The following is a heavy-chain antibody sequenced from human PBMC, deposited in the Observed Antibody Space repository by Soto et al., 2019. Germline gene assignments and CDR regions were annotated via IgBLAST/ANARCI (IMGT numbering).Heavy chain of an antibody. D-gene: IGHD3-3*01. J-gene: IGHJ6*02. CDR3: AAVYPIFGVVSLGGMDV. Sequence: QVQLVQSGAEVKKPGSSVKVSCKASGGTFSSYAISWVRQAPGQGLEWMGGIIPICGTANYAQKFQGRVTITADKSKCTASVELSSVSSEDTAVYYCAAVYPIFGVVSLGGMDVWGQGTTVTVSS. V-gene: IGHV1-69*06. CDR1: GGTFSSYA. CDR2: IIPICGTA.